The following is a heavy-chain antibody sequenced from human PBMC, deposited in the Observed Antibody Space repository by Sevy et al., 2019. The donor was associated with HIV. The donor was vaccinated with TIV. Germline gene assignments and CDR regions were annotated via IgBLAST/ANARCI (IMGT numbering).Heavy chain of an antibody. D-gene: IGHD1-26*01. CDR3: ASDRSGSYHVSDNWFDP. CDR1: GFTFSSYW. Sequence: GGSLRLSCAASGFTFSSYWMHWVRQVPGKGLVWVSRIKSDGSSTSYADSVKGRFTISRDNAKKTLYLQMNSLRAEDTAVYYCASDRSGSYHVSDNWFDPWGQRTLVTVSS. V-gene: IGHV3-74*01. J-gene: IGHJ5*02. CDR2: IKSDGSST.